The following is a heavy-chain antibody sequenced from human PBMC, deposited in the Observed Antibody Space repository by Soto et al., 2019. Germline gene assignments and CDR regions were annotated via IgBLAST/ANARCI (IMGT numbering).Heavy chain of an antibody. CDR3: AKDMGKYSYYYGMDV. J-gene: IGHJ6*02. D-gene: IGHD3-16*01. CDR2: ISWNSGST. CDR1: GFTFDYYA. V-gene: IGHV3-9*01. Sequence: PGGSLRLSCAASGFTFDYYAMHWVRQSPGKGLEWVSGISWNSGSTGYADSVKGRFTISRDNAKNSLYLQMNSLRAEDTALYYCAKDMGKYSYYYGMDVWGQGTTVTVSS.